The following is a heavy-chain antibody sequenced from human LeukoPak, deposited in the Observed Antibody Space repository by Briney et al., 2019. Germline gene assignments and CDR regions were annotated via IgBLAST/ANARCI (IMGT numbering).Heavy chain of an antibody. V-gene: IGHV3-23*01. CDR1: GFTFSSYA. CDR2: ISGIGGST. D-gene: IGHD3-16*02. Sequence: GGSLRLSCAASGFTFSSYAMSWVRQAPGKGMEWVSAISGIGGSTYYAYSLKGRFTIPRDNSKNTLYLQMNSLRAEDTAVYYCAKDRYGAYASAFDIWGQGTMVTVSS. J-gene: IGHJ3*02. CDR3: AKDRYGAYASAFDI.